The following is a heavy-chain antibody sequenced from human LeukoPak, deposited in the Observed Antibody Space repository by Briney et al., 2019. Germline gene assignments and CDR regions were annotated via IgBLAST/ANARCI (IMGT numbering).Heavy chain of an antibody. CDR2: IKSKTDGGTT. D-gene: IGHD6-13*01. CDR3: ATDGYSSSWYRYYFDY. J-gene: IGHJ4*02. CDR1: GFTFSNAW. Sequence: GGSLRLSCAASGFTFSNAWMSWVRQAPGKGLEWVGRIKSKTDGGTTDYAAPVKGRFTISRDDSKNTLYLQMNSLKTEDTAVYYCATDGYSSSWYRYYFDYWGQGTLVTVSS. V-gene: IGHV3-15*01.